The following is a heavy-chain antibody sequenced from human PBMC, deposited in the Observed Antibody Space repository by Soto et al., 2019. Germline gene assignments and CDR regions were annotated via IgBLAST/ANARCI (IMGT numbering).Heavy chain of an antibody. CDR3: ARPRLVVVVTEDTSARDV. V-gene: IGHV1-69*12. CDR2: VIPVFRTA. Sequence: QVQLVQSGAEVKKPGSSVKVSCKSSGGTFSNSPISWVRQAPGQGLEWVGGVIPVFRTANYAQKFQGRVTITADESTNTPNRERSSVRLGDPAVYYGARPRLVVVVTEDTSARDVGGKGPTATVSS. D-gene: IGHD2-21*01. J-gene: IGHJ6*03. CDR1: GGTFSNSP.